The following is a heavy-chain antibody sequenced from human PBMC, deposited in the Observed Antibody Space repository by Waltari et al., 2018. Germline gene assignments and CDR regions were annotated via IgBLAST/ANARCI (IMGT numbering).Heavy chain of an antibody. Sequence: QVQLVQSGAEVKKPGSSVKVSCKASGGTFSSYTISWVRQAPGHGLEWMGRIIPILGIANYAQKFQGRVTITADKSTSTAYMELSSLRSEDTAVYYCAREMEYQLLAYYYYGMDVWGQGTTVTVSS. CDR2: IIPILGIA. D-gene: IGHD2-2*01. CDR1: GGTFSSYT. J-gene: IGHJ6*02. CDR3: AREMEYQLLAYYYYGMDV. V-gene: IGHV1-69*02.